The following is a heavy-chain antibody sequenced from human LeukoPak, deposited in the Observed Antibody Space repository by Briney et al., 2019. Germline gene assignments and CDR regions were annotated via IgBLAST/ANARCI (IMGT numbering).Heavy chain of an antibody. CDR3: ARPPTPYYDSSGYYYY. CDR2: IYPGDSDT. Sequence: GESLKISCKGSGYSFTSYWIGWVRQMPGKGLEWVGIIYPGDSDTRYSPSFQGQVTISADKSISTAYLQWSSLKASDTAMYYCARPPTPYYDSSGYYYYWGQGTLVTVSS. J-gene: IGHJ4*02. D-gene: IGHD3-22*01. V-gene: IGHV5-51*01. CDR1: GYSFTSYW.